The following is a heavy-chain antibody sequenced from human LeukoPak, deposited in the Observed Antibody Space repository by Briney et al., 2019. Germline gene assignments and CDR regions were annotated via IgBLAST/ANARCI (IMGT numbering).Heavy chain of an antibody. CDR3: AARKVRGVWFYLDY. CDR2: IYDDNT. Sequence: GVSLRLSCAASGFTVSAYAMAWVRQAPGRGLEWVSTIYDDNTYYADSVKGRFAISTDNSKNTLYLQMNSLRVEDTAVYFCAARKVRGVWFYLDYWGQGTLVTVSS. CDR1: GFTVSAYA. J-gene: IGHJ4*02. D-gene: IGHD3-10*01. V-gene: IGHV3-23*01.